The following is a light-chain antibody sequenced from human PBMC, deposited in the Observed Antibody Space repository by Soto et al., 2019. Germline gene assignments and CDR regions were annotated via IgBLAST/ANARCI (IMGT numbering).Light chain of an antibody. Sequence: DLQMTQSPSTLSASVGDRVTITCRASQSVSRWLAWIQQKPGKAPRLLIYDASNLEIGVPSRFSGSGSWTDITLTTSSLQPDDFATYYCQQYNSYSPTFGEGTKVEIK. J-gene: IGKJ4*01. CDR1: QSVSRW. CDR2: DAS. V-gene: IGKV1-5*01. CDR3: QQYNSYSPT.